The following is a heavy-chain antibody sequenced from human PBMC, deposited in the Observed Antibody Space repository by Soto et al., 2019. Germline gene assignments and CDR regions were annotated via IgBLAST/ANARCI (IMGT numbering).Heavy chain of an antibody. V-gene: IGHV4-34*01. CDR3: ARDKITGLFDY. CDR1: GGSFSGYY. CDR2: INHSGST. J-gene: IGHJ4*02. D-gene: IGHD2-8*02. Sequence: QVQLQQWGAGLLKPSETLSLTCAVYGGSFSGYYWTWIRQPPGTGLEWIGEINHSGSTNYNPSLEIPVTIPVDTSKDQFSLKLSSVTAADTAVYYCARDKITGLFDYWGQGTLVTVSS.